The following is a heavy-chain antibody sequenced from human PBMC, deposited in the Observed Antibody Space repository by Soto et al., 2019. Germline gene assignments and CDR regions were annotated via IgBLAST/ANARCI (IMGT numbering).Heavy chain of an antibody. J-gene: IGHJ4*02. CDR2: IYYSGST. CDR3: ARGAKGDSSGYYYEPYFDY. D-gene: IGHD3-22*01. Sequence: SETLSLTCTVSGGCISSGDYYWIWIRQPPGQGLEWIGYIYYSGSTYYNPSLKSRVTISVDTSKNQFSLKLSSVTAADTAVYYCARGAKGDSSGYYYEPYFDYWGQGTLVTVSS. CDR1: GGCISSGDYY. V-gene: IGHV4-30-4*01.